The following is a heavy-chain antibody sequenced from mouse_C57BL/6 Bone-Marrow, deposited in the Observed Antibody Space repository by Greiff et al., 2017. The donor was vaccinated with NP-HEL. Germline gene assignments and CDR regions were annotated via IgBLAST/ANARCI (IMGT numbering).Heavy chain of an antibody. J-gene: IGHJ4*01. D-gene: IGHD2-10*01. V-gene: IGHV14-3*01. CDR1: GFNIKNTY. CDR2: IDPANGNT. CDR3: AGRGLLWYPYYYAMDY. Sequence: VQLKESVAELVRPGASVKLSCTASGFNIKNTYMHWVKQRPEQGLEWIGRIDPANGNTKYAPKFQGKATITADTSSNTAYLQLSSLTSEDTAIYYCAGRGLLWYPYYYAMDYWGQGTSVTVSS.